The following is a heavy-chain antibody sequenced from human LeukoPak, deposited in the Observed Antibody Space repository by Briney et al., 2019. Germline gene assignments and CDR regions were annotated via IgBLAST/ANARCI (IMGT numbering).Heavy chain of an antibody. CDR1: GGSISSYY. V-gene: IGHV4-4*07. Sequence: SETLSLTCTVSGGSISSYYWSWIRQPAGKGLEWIGRIYTSGSTNYNPSLKSRVTMSVDTSKNRFSLKLSSVTAADTAVYYCARVQWLVRSAYYYYYMDVWGKGTTVTVSS. J-gene: IGHJ6*03. D-gene: IGHD6-19*01. CDR2: IYTSGST. CDR3: ARVQWLVRSAYYYYYMDV.